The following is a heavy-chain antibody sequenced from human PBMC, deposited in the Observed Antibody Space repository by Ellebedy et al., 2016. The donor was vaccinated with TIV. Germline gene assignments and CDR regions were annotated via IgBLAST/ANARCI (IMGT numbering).Heavy chain of an antibody. Sequence: GESLKISCVASGFTLSGYWMHWVRQVPEKGLVWLARINTDGSSTSYAASAEGRFTISRDNAKKTLYLEMSGLRSDDTAVYYCARESVRYFDWDYWGHGTLVAV. CDR2: INTDGSST. CDR1: GFTLSGYW. CDR3: ARESVRYFDWDY. D-gene: IGHD3-9*01. J-gene: IGHJ4*01. V-gene: IGHV3-74*01.